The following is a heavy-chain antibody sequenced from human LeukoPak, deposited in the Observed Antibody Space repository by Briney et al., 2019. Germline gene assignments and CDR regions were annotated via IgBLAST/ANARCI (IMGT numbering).Heavy chain of an antibody. D-gene: IGHD4-11*01. CDR3: ATDSYSNYSYYFDY. CDR1: GFTFSSYW. J-gene: IGHJ4*02. Sequence: GGSLRLSGAASGFTFSSYWMSWVGQAPGKGREGVANIKQDGSEKYYVDSVKGRFTISRDNAKNSLYLQMNSLRAEDTAVYYCATDSYSNYSYYFDYWGQGTLVTVSS. V-gene: IGHV3-7*01. CDR2: IKQDGSEK.